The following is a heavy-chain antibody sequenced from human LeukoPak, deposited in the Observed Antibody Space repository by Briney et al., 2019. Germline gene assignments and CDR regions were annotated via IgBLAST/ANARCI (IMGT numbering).Heavy chain of an antibody. CDR2: LSDSGGSA. CDR1: RFTFNNYA. CDR3: AKGRYTSSRGNYDH. V-gene: IGHV3-23*01. J-gene: IGHJ4*02. D-gene: IGHD6-13*01. Sequence: PGGSLRLSCAASRFTFNNYAMSWVRQAPGRGLEWISTLSDSGGSADYADSLKGRFTISRDNAEDTLYLQVNSLRAEDTAVYYCAKGRYTSSRGNYDHWGQGTLVTVSS.